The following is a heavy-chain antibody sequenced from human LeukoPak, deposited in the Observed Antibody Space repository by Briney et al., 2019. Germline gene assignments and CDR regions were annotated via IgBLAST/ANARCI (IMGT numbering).Heavy chain of an antibody. CDR3: TKDDGYYDSSGSFLFDS. J-gene: IGHJ4*02. CDR2: ISGSGGST. Sequence: GGSLRLSCAASGFTFSSYAMSWVRQAPGKGLEWVSAISGSGGSTYYADSVKGRFTISRDNSKNTLYLQMNSLRAEDTAVYYCTKDDGYYDSSGSFLFDSWGQGTLVTVSS. D-gene: IGHD3-22*01. CDR1: GFTFSSYA. V-gene: IGHV3-23*01.